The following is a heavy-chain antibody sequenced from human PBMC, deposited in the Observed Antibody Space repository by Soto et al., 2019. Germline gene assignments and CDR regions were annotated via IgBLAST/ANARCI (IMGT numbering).Heavy chain of an antibody. V-gene: IGHV1-18*01. CDR2: ISAYNGNT. CDR1: GYTYTSYG. Sequence: ASVKVSCKASGYTYTSYGISWVRQAPGQGLEWMGWISAYNGNTNYAQKLQGRVTMTTDTSTSTAYMELRGLRSDDTAVYYCARWVGCTNGVCYVSYYYYGMDVWGQGTTVTVSS. D-gene: IGHD2-8*01. CDR3: ARWVGCTNGVCYVSYYYYGMDV. J-gene: IGHJ6*02.